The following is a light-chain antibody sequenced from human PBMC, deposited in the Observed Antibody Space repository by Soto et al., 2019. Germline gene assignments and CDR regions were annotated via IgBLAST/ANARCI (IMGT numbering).Light chain of an antibody. CDR1: QSVSSSSY. Sequence: EIVLTQSPGTLSLSPGERATLSCRASQSVSSSSYLAWYQQKPGQAPRLLIYGASSRATGIPDRFRGSGSAIDFTLTISRLEPEDFAVYYCRQYGSSPSYTFGQGTKLEIK. CDR3: RQYGSSPSYT. V-gene: IGKV3-20*01. CDR2: GAS. J-gene: IGKJ2*01.